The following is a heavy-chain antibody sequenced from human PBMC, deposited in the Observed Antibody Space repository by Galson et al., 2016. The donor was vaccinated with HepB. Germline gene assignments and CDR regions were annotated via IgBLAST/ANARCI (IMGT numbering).Heavy chain of an antibody. CDR2: INAGNGDT. CDR1: GYIFTNYA. J-gene: IGHJ6*02. Sequence: SVKVSCKASGYIFTNYAMHWVRQAPGQRLEWLGWINAGNGDTKYSQKFQGRVTITRDTSASIVNMELSSLSSEDTAVYYCARTGSGQYGFWALFRGDYYGMDVWGQGTTVTVSS. V-gene: IGHV1-3*01. D-gene: IGHD3-3*01. CDR3: ARTGSGQYGFWALFRGDYYGMDV.